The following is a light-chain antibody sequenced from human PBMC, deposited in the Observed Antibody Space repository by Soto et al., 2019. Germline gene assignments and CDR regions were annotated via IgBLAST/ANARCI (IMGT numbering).Light chain of an antibody. V-gene: IGLV3-21*04. Sequence: SSELTQPPSVSVAPGKTARITCGGNNIGSKRVHWYQQKPGQAPVLVIYYDSDRPSGIPERFSGSNSGNTATLTISRVEAGDDADYYCQVWDSSSDSYVFGPGTKVTVL. CDR2: YDS. CDR1: NIGSKR. J-gene: IGLJ1*01. CDR3: QVWDSSSDSYV.